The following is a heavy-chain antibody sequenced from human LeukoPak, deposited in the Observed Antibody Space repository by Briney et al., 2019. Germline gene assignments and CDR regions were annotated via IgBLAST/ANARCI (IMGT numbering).Heavy chain of an antibody. D-gene: IGHD3/OR15-3a*01. Sequence: WASVKVSCKASGYTFTSYDINWVRQATGQGLEWMGWMNPNSGNTGYAQKFQGRVTMTRNTSISTAYMELSSLRSEDTAVYYCARGMRFWTNYYYYYYMDVWGKGTAVTVSS. CDR2: MNPNSGNT. V-gene: IGHV1-8*01. CDR3: ARGMRFWTNYYYYYYMDV. J-gene: IGHJ6*03. CDR1: GYTFTSYD.